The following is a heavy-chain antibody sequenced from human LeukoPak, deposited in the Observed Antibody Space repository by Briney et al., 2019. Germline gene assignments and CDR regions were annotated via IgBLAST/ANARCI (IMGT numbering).Heavy chain of an antibody. CDR2: ISSSSSYI. CDR1: GFTFSSYS. Sequence: GGSLRLSCAASGFTFSSYSMNWVRQAPGKGLEWVSSISSSSSYIYYADSVKGRFTISRDNAKNSLYLQMNSLRAEDTAVYYCARASYSSFTYYFDYWGQGTLVTVSS. D-gene: IGHD6-6*01. J-gene: IGHJ4*02. V-gene: IGHV3-21*01. CDR3: ARASYSSFTYYFDY.